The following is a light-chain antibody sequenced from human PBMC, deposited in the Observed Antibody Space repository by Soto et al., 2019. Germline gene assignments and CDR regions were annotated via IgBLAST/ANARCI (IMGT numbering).Light chain of an antibody. J-gene: IGKJ1*01. V-gene: IGKV3-20*01. CDR2: DAS. CDR3: KQYGSSPKT. Sequence: PGERATLSCRASQSVSSYLAWYQQKPGQAPRLLIYDASNRATGIQARFSGSWSGTEFTLTIRRLEPEDFAVYYCKQYGSSPKTFGQGTKVDIK. CDR1: QSVSSY.